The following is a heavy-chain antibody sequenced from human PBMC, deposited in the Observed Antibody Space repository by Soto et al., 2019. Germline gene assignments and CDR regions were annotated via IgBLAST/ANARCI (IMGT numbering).Heavy chain of an antibody. CDR2: IGRRSSST. CDR3: ARDENWAFDY. V-gene: IGHV3-48*01. CDR1: GFTFSSYS. D-gene: IGHD7-27*01. Sequence: PGGSLRLSCAASGFTFSSYSMNWVRQAPGKGLEWVSYIGRRSSSTSYADSVRGRFTISTDNAKNSLYLQLNSLRVEDTAVYYCARDENWAFDYWGQGTLVTVSS. J-gene: IGHJ4*02.